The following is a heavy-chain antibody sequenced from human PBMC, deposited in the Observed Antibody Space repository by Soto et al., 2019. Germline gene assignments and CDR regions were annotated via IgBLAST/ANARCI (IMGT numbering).Heavy chain of an antibody. CDR2: VYYSGST. V-gene: IGHV4-39*01. CDR1: GGSISTGSYY. CDR3: ASLGYYYDSSGYSWFDP. J-gene: IGHJ5*02. Sequence: SETLSLTCTVSGGSISTGSYYWGWIRRPPGKGLEWIGSVYYSGSTYYNPSLKSRVTISVDTSKNQFSLKLSSVTAADTAVYYCASLGYYYDSSGYSWFDPWGQGTLVTVSS. D-gene: IGHD3-22*01.